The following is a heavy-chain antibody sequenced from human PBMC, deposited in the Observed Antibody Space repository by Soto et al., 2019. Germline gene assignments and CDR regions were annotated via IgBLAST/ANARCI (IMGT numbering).Heavy chain of an antibody. CDR1: GDSISSFY. Sequence: QVQLQESGPRLVKPSETLSLTCTVSGDSISSFYWTWIRQPPGKGLEWIGYIYSSGTTSYNPSLKSRVTISVDTPKNQFSLKLNSVTAADTAVYYCARYGSHYYYYKMDVWGQGTTVTVSS. J-gene: IGHJ6*02. D-gene: IGHD1-26*01. CDR2: IYSSGTT. V-gene: IGHV4-59*01. CDR3: ARYGSHYYYYKMDV.